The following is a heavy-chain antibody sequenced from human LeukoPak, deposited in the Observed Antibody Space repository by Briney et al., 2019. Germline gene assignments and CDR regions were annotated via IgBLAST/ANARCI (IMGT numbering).Heavy chain of an antibody. V-gene: IGHV4-38-2*02. CDR1: GGSISSYY. Sequence: SETLSLTCTVSGGSISSYYWSWIRQPPGKGLEWIGSIYHSGSTYYNPSLKSRVTISVDTSKNQFSLKLSSVTAADTAVYYCASDYYDSSGHAFDIWGQGTLVTVSS. D-gene: IGHD3-22*01. CDR3: ASDYYDSSGHAFDI. J-gene: IGHJ4*02. CDR2: IYHSGST.